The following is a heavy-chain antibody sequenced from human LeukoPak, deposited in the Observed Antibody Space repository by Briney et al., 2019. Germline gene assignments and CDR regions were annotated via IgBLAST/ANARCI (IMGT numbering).Heavy chain of an antibody. J-gene: IGHJ6*02. Sequence: HPGGSLRLSCAASGFPFSSYGMHWVRQAPGKGLEWVAVISYDGSNKYYADSVKGRFTISRDNSKNTLYLQMNSLRAEDTAVYYPWVVSDSVYYGMDVWGQGTTVTVSS. CDR3: WVVSDSVYYGMDV. D-gene: IGHD5/OR15-5a*01. V-gene: IGHV3-30*03. CDR1: GFPFSSYG. CDR2: ISYDGSNK.